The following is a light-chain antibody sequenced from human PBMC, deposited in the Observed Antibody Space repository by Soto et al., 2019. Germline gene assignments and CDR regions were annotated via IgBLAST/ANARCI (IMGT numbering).Light chain of an antibody. V-gene: IGLV2-8*01. CDR3: SSNVVGTNLKI. Sequence: QSALTQPPSASGSPGQSVTISCTGTYSDVGGSNYVSWYQQHPDKAPKLVIYEVIQRPSGVPDRFSGSRSGNTASLTVSRLQAEDEADYYCSSNVVGTNLKIFGGGTKLTVL. CDR1: YSDVGGSNY. J-gene: IGLJ2*01. CDR2: EVI.